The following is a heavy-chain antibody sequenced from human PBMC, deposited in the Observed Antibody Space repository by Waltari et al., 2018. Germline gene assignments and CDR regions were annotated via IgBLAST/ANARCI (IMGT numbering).Heavy chain of an antibody. V-gene: IGHV1-8*03. CDR1: GYTLTRYD. D-gene: IGHD5-18*01. CDR2: MSPNSGNT. J-gene: IGHJ4*02. CDR3: ARGITAGYDY. Sequence: QVQLVQSGAEVKKPGASVQVSCKASGYTLTRYDTNWVRQAVGQGLEWMGWMSPNSGNTDYAQKFQGGVTFTRDTSINTAYMELSSLRSEDTAVYYCARGITAGYDYWGQGTLVTVSS.